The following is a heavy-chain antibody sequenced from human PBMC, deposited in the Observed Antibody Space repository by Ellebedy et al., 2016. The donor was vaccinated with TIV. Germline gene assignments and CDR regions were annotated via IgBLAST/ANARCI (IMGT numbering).Heavy chain of an antibody. CDR3: ARECCSGFNCPGWYYMDV. D-gene: IGHD2-15*01. V-gene: IGHV3-13*01. CDR1: GFTFSTYD. J-gene: IGHJ6*03. Sequence: GESLKISXAASGFTFSTYDMHWVRQAPGKGLEWVSAIGVTGDTYYAGSVKGRFTISRENARNSLYLQMNSLRAGDTAVYYCARECCSGFNCPGWYYMDVWGKGTTVTVSS. CDR2: IGVTGDT.